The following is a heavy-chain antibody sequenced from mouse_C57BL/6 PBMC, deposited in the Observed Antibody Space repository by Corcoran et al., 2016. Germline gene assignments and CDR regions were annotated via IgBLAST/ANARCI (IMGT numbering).Heavy chain of an antibody. CDR3: ARAQATLFDY. V-gene: IGHV9-3*01. J-gene: IGHJ2*01. CDR1: GYTFTTYG. CDR2: INTYSGVP. Sequence: QIQLVQSGPELKKPGETVKISCKASGYTFTTYGMSWVKQAPGKGLKWMGWINTYSGVPTYADDFKGRFAFSLETSASTAYLQINNLKNEDTATYFCARAQATLFDYWGQGTTLTVSS. D-gene: IGHD3-2*02.